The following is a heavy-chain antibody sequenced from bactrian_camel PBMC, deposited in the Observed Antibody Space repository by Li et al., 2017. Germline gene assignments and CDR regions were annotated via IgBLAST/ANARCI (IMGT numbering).Heavy chain of an antibody. Sequence: VQLVESGGGSVQAGGSLRLSCSTSGYTHSRNCMGWFRQAPGKEREGVAAIYVRDGSTAYADSVKGRFTISQDNAKTTVYLQMNSLKPEDTAVYYCGAAAFVTYCNAAYYSGKYNYWGQGTQVTVS. D-gene: IGHD2*01. V-gene: IGHV3S40*01. CDR2: IYVRDGST. CDR1: GYTHSRNC. J-gene: IGHJ4*01. CDR3: GAAAFVTYCNAAYYSGKYNY.